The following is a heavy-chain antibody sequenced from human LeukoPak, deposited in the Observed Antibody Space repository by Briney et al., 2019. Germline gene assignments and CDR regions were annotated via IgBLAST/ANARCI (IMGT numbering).Heavy chain of an antibody. V-gene: IGHV4-59*01. CDR1: DDSMSSYY. J-gene: IGHJ4*02. CDR3: ARRANTAPPYYFDY. Sequence: SETLTLTCTVSDDSMSSYYWNWIRQPPGKGLEWIGYVYYSGGTNYNPSLKSRVTISLDTSKNQYSLKLSSVTAADTAVYYCARRANTAPPYYFDYWGQGTLVTVSS. CDR2: VYYSGGT. D-gene: IGHD5-18*01.